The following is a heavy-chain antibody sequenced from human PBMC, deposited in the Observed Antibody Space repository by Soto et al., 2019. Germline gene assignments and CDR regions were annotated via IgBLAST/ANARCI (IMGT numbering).Heavy chain of an antibody. J-gene: IGHJ4*02. CDR3: AGGYSSGWPDFDY. D-gene: IGHD6-19*01. Sequence: GGSLRLSCAASGFTVSSNYMSWVRQAPGKGLEWVSVIYSGGSTYYADSVKGRFTISRDNSKNTLYLQMNSLRAEDTAVYYCAGGYSSGWPDFDYWGQRTLVTVSS. CDR2: IYSGGST. V-gene: IGHV3-53*01. CDR1: GFTVSSNY.